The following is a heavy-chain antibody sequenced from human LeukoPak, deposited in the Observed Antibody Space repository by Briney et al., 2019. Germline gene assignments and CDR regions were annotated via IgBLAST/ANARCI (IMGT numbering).Heavy chain of an antibody. CDR2: INHSGNT. D-gene: IGHD1-26*01. J-gene: IGHJ4*02. CDR3: ALGYHDVWER. Sequence: SETLSLTCAVSSGSISSTTWWSWVRQPPGKGLEWIGEINHSGNTYYNPSLTGRVAISVDRSDSQFSLKVNSVTAADTAVYYCALGYHDVWERWGQGTLVTVSS. CDR1: SGSISSTTW. V-gene: IGHV4-4*02.